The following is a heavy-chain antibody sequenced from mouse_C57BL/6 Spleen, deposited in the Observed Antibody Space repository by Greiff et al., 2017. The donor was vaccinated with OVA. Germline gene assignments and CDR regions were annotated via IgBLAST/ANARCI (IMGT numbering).Heavy chain of an antibody. CDR3: ARRESRDY. J-gene: IGHJ2*01. CDR2: INPSTGGT. V-gene: IGHV1-42*01. Sequence: VQLQQSGPELVKPGASVKISCKASGYSFTGYYMNWVKQSPEKSLEWIGEINPSTGGTTYNQKFKAKATLTVDKSSSTAYMQLKSLTSEDSAVYYCARRESRDYWGQGTTLTVSS. CDR1: GYSFTGYY.